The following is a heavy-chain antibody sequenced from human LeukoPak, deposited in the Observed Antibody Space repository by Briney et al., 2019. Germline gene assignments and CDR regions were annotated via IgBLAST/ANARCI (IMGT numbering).Heavy chain of an antibody. CDR1: GFTFSSYA. Sequence: GGSLRLSCAASGFTFSSYAMSWVRQAPGKGLEWVSAISGSGGSTYYADSVKGRFTISRDNSKNTLYLQMNSLRAEDTAVYYCAKIGMLENCSGGSCYSDYWGQGTLVTVSS. D-gene: IGHD2-15*01. CDR2: ISGSGGST. CDR3: AKIGMLENCSGGSCYSDY. V-gene: IGHV3-23*01. J-gene: IGHJ4*02.